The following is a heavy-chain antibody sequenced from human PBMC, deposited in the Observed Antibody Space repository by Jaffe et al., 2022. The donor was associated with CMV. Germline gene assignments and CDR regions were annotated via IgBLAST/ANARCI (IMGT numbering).Heavy chain of an antibody. CDR1: GFTFSSYG. CDR2: IWYDGSNK. J-gene: IGHJ4*02. V-gene: IGHV3-33*01. D-gene: IGHD4-17*01. Sequence: QVQLVESGGGVVQPGRSLRLSCAASGFTFSSYGMHWVRQAPGKGLEWVAVIWYDGSNKYYADSVKGRFTISRDNSKNTLYLQMNSLRAEDTAVYYCARGSSMTTVVTFDYWGQGTLVTVSS. CDR3: ARGSSMTTVVTFDY.